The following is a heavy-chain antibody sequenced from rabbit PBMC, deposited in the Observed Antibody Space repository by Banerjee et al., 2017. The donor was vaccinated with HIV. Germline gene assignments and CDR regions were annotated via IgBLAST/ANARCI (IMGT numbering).Heavy chain of an antibody. V-gene: IGHV1S40*01. D-gene: IGHD1-1*01. CDR2: INYGGST. Sequence: EESGGDLVKPGASLTLTCTASGFSFSSSYYMCWVRQAPGKGLEYIGYINYGGSTYYASWAKGRFTISKTSSTTVTLQMTSLTAADTATYFCARGAISGDWYLWGQGTLVTVS. CDR3: ARGAISGDWYL. CDR1: GFSFSSSYY. J-gene: IGHJ3*01.